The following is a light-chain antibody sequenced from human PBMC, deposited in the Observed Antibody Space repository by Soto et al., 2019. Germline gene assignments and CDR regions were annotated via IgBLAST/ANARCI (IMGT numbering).Light chain of an antibody. V-gene: IGKV2-28*01. CDR1: QSLLQSNGNHY. CDR2: LGS. Sequence: DIVLTQSPLSLPVTPGEPASISCRSSQSLLQSNGNHYLDWYLQKPGQSPQVLIYLGSNRASGVPDRFRGRGSGTDFTLKISRVEAADVGVYYCMQALHTPWTFGQGTKVEIK. CDR3: MQALHTPWT. J-gene: IGKJ1*01.